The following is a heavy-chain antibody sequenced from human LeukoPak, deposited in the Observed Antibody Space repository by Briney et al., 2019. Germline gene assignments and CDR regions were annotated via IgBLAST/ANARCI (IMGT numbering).Heavy chain of an antibody. Sequence: SETLSLTCTVSGGSISSGDYYWSWIRQPPGKGLEWIWYIYYSGSTYYNPSLKSRVTISVDTSKNQFSLKLSSVTAADTAVYYCARASAYGSGSYGFGALDIWGQGTMVTVSS. J-gene: IGHJ3*02. CDR2: IYYSGST. V-gene: IGHV4-30-4*01. D-gene: IGHD3-10*01. CDR3: ARASAYGSGSYGFGALDI. CDR1: GGSISSGDYY.